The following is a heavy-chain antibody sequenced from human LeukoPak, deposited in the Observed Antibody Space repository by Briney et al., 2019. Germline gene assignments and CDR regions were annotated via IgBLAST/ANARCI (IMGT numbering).Heavy chain of an antibody. Sequence: GASVKVSCKVSGYTLTELSMHWVRQAPGKGLEWMGGFDPEDGETIYAQKFQGRVTMTEDTSTDTAYMELSSLGSEDTAVYYCATGKYYDILTGYKGDYYGMDVWGKGTTVTVSS. D-gene: IGHD3-9*01. J-gene: IGHJ6*04. CDR1: GYTLTELS. V-gene: IGHV1-24*01. CDR3: ATGKYYDILTGYKGDYYGMDV. CDR2: FDPEDGET.